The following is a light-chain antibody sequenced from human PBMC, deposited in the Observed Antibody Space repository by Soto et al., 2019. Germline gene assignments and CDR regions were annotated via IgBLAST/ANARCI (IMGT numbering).Light chain of an antibody. J-gene: IGKJ4*01. CDR3: QQYTNFPLT. V-gene: IGKV1-5*01. Sequence: DIQMTQSXSTLSASVGDRVTITCRASQSISSWLAWYQQKPGKAPKLLIHEASRLETGVPSRFSGSESGTEFTLTISGMHAEDSATYYCQQYTNFPLTFGGGTKVDIK. CDR1: QSISSW. CDR2: EAS.